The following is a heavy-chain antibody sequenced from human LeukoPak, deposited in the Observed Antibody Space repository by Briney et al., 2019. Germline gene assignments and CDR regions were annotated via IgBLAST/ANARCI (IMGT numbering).Heavy chain of an antibody. D-gene: IGHD2-21*01. CDR3: AREANSPTARYWYFDL. J-gene: IGHJ2*01. CDR1: GGSVSSYY. V-gene: IGHV4-59*02. CDR2: VYYSGST. Sequence: PSETLSLTCSVSGGSVSSYYWSWMRQSPGKGLEWIGYVYYSGSTNYNSALKSRVTISLDTSENQFSLKLSSVTAADTAVYYYAREANSPTARYWYFDLWGRGTQVTVSS.